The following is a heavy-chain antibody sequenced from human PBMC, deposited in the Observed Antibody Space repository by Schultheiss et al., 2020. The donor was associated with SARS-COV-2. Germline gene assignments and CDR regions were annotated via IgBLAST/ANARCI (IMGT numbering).Heavy chain of an antibody. CDR1: GGSISSGSYY. CDR3: ARPRDGYTMGLAY. D-gene: IGHD5-24*01. J-gene: IGHJ4*02. CDR2: IYTSGST. V-gene: IGHV4-61*02. Sequence: SETLSLTCTVSGGSISSGSYYWSWIRQPAGKGLEWIGRIYTSGSTNYNPSLKSRVTISVDTSKNQFSLKLSSVTAADTAVYYCARPRDGYTMGLAYWGQGTLVTVSS.